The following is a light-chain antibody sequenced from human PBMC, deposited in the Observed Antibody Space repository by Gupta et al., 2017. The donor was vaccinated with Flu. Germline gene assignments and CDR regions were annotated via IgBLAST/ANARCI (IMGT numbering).Light chain of an antibody. CDR1: QSINNY. Sequence: IQMTQSPSSLSASVGDRVTITCRASQSINNYLNWYQQKPGKAPKLLIYGASSLESGVPSSFTGSGSGTEFTLTITSLHAEDSATYYCQQSYTTPRTFGQGTKVEIK. J-gene: IGKJ2*01. CDR2: GAS. CDR3: QQSYTTPRT. V-gene: IGKV1-39*01.